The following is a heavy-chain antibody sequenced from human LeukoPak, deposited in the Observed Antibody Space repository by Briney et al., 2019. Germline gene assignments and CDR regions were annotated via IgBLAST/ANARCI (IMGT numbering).Heavy chain of an antibody. V-gene: IGHV1-69*04. CDR2: IIPILGIA. Sequence: SVKVSCKASGGTFSSYAISWVRQAPGQGLEWMGRIIPILGIANYAQKFQGRVTITADKSTSTAYMELSSLRSEDTAVYYCATTRAVAGNFDYWGQGTLVTVSS. CDR3: ATTRAVAGNFDY. D-gene: IGHD6-19*01. CDR1: GGTFSSYA. J-gene: IGHJ4*02.